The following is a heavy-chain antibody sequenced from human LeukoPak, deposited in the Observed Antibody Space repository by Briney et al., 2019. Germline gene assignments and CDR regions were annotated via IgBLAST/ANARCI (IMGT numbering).Heavy chain of an antibody. CDR1: GYTFTSYD. CDR3: ARGAYYYDSSGPPPFDY. D-gene: IGHD3-22*01. J-gene: IGHJ4*02. CDR2: MNPNSGNT. Sequence: GASVKVSCKASGYTFTSYDINWVRQATGQGLEWMGWMNPNSGNTGYAQKFQGRVTMTRNTSISTAYMELSSLRSEDTAVYYCARGAYYYDSSGPPPFDYWGQGTLVTVSS. V-gene: IGHV1-8*01.